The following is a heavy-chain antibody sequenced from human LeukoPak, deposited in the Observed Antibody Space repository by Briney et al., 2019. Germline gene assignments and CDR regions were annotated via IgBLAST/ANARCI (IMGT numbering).Heavy chain of an antibody. D-gene: IGHD7-27*01. CDR2: ISSGGVTI. V-gene: IGHV3-48*03. J-gene: IGHJ4*02. Sequence: PGGSLRLSCAASGFTLSTYEMNWVRQAPGKGLEWVSHISSGGVTIYYADSVKGRFTISRDDAKNSLYLQMNSLRAEDTAVYYCARIWGDYWGQGALVTVSS. CDR1: GFTLSTYE. CDR3: ARIWGDY.